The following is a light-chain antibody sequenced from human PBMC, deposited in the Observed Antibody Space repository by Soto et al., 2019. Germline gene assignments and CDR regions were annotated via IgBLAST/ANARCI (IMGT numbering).Light chain of an antibody. Sequence: LTQPASVSGSPGQSITISCTGSVSDIGAYNYVSWYQQHPGRAPKLLIHGVTRRPSGVSSRFSASKSAYTASLTISGLQAEDEANYFCSSFTTSYFYVFGPGTKVTVL. CDR1: VSDIGAYNY. CDR2: GVT. J-gene: IGLJ1*01. V-gene: IGLV2-14*01. CDR3: SSFTTSYFYV.